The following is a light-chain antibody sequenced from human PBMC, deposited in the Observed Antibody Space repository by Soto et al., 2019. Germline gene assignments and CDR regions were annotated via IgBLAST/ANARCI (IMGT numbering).Light chain of an antibody. J-gene: IGKJ1*01. CDR3: QQYGNSRWT. V-gene: IGKV3-20*01. Sequence: EIVLTQSPDTLSLSPGERATLSCRASQSVSSSYLAWYQQTPGQAPRLLIYGTSNRATGIPDRFSGSGSGTHFTLTNSGREPEDCAVYYCQQYGNSRWTFGQGTKVEIK. CDR1: QSVSSSY. CDR2: GTS.